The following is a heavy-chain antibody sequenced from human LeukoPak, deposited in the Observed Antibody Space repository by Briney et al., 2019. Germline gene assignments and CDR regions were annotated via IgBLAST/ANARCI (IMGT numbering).Heavy chain of an antibody. CDR2: ISSSSSYI. J-gene: IGHJ1*01. V-gene: IGHV3-21*01. CDR1: GFTFSSYS. D-gene: IGHD6-13*01. CDR3: ARGGYSSTLYGRYQH. Sequence: SGGSLRLSCAASGFTFSSYSMNWVRQAPGKGLEWVSSISSSSSYIYYADLVKGRFTISRDNAKNSLYLQMNSLRAEDTAVYYCARGGYSSTLYGRYQHWGQGTLVTVSS.